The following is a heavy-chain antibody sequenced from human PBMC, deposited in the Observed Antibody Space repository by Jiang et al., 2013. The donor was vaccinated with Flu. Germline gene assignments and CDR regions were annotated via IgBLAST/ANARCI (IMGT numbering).Heavy chain of an antibody. D-gene: IGHD2-21*02. Sequence: QKFQGRVTITRDTSASTAYMELSSLRSEDTAVYYCASGVVVTAPDWYLDLWGRGTLVTVSS. J-gene: IGHJ2*01. CDR3: ASGVVVTAPDWYLDL. V-gene: IGHV1-3*01.